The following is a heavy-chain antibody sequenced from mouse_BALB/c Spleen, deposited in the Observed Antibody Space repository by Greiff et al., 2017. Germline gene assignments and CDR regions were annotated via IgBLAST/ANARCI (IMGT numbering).Heavy chain of an antibody. J-gene: IGHJ2*01. V-gene: IGHV3-2*02. Sequence: ESGPGLVKPSQSLSLTCTVTGYSITSDYAWNWIRQFPGNKLEWMGYISYSGSTSYNPSLKSRISITRDTSKNQFFLQLNSVTTEDTATYYCARYGDYGSSYYFDYWGQGTTLTVSS. CDR3: ARYGDYGSSYYFDY. CDR2: ISYSGST. D-gene: IGHD1-1*01. CDR1: GYSITSDYA.